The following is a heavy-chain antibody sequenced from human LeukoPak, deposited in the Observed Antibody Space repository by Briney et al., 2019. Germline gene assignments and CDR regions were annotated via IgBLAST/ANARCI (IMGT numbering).Heavy chain of an antibody. CDR1: GGSFSGYY. Sequence: SETLSLTCAVYGGSFSGYYWSLVRQPPGKGLEWVGAINHSGSTNYNPSLMSPVTISVHTSKNQFSLKLSSVTAADTAVYYCASGGALRTTYCSSTSCPRTYYFDYWGQGTLVTVSS. CDR3: ASGGALRTTYCSSTSCPRTYYFDY. J-gene: IGHJ4*02. D-gene: IGHD2-2*01. V-gene: IGHV4-34*01. CDR2: INHSGST.